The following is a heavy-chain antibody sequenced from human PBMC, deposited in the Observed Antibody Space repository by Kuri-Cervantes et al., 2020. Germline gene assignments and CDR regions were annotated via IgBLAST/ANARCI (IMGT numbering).Heavy chain of an antibody. CDR2: IRSKANSYAT. J-gene: IGHJ3*02. Sequence: GGSLRLSCAASGFTFSSYAMHWVRQASGKGLEWVGRIRSKANSYATAYAASVKGRFTISRDDSKNTAYLQMNSLKTEDTAVYYCTRYNWNYDAFDIWGQGTVVTVSS. CDR3: TRYNWNYDAFDI. CDR1: GFTFSSYA. V-gene: IGHV3-73*01. D-gene: IGHD1-7*01.